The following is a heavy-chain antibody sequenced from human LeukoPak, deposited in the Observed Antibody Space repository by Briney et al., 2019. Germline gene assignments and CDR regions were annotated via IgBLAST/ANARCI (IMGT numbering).Heavy chain of an antibody. J-gene: IGHJ4*02. V-gene: IGHV4-39*07. Sequence: SETLSLTCTVSGGSISSSSYYWAWIRQPPGKGLEWIGSVHYSGSIYYNPSLKSRATLSLDTSKNQFSLRLSSVTAADTAVYYCARHSGDYWGQGTLVTVSS. CDR2: VHYSGSI. D-gene: IGHD3-10*01. CDR3: ARHSGDY. CDR1: GGSISSSSYY.